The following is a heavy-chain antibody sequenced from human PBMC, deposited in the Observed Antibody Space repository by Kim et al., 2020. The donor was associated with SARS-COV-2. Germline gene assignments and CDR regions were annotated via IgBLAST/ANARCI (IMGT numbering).Heavy chain of an antibody. J-gene: IGHJ4*02. CDR1: GGSISSYY. Sequence: SETLSLTCTVSGGSISSYYWSWIRQPPGKGLEWIGYIYYSGSTNYNPSLKSRVTISVDTSKNQFSLNLSSVTAADTAVYYCARQKAAAGTILFDYWGQGTLVTVSS. D-gene: IGHD6-13*01. CDR3: ARQKAAAGTILFDY. CDR2: IYYSGST. V-gene: IGHV4-59*13.